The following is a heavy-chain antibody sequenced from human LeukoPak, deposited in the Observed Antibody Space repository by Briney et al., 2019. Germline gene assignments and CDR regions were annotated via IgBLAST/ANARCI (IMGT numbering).Heavy chain of an antibody. J-gene: IGHJ4*02. V-gene: IGHV3-9*01. CDR1: GFTFDDYA. CDR3: AKDMDPLWAGLDY. D-gene: IGHD6-19*01. CDR2: ISWNSDSI. Sequence: GGSLRLSCAACGFTFDDYAMQWVRHDRGKGVEGVSGISWNSDSIVYADCVKGRFTISRDNPKNSLYLQMNSLRAEDTALYYCAKDMDPLWAGLDYWGQGTLVTVSS.